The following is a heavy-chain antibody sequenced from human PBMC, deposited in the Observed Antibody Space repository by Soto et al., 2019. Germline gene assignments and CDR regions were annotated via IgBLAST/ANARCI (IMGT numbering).Heavy chain of an antibody. CDR3: ARHNYGSGSTYFAY. V-gene: IGHV4-34*01. CDR2: INHSGST. D-gene: IGHD3-10*01. J-gene: IGHJ4*02. CDR1: GGSFSGYY. Sequence: SETLSLTCAVYGGSFSGYYWSWIRQPPGKGLEWIGEINHSGSTNYNPSLKSRVTISVDTSKNQFSLKLNSMTAADTAVYYCARHNYGSGSTYFAYWGQGTLVTVSS.